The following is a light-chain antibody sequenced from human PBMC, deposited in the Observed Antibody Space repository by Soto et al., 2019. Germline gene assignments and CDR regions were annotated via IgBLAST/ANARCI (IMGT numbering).Light chain of an antibody. V-gene: IGLV1-44*01. Sequence: QPVLTQPPSESGTPGQRVTMFCSGSSSNIGSNTVDWFQQLPGTAPKLLIYNNDQRPSGVPDRFSGSKSGTSASLAISGLQSEDEADYYCAAWDDSLNGVLFGGGTKLTVL. CDR3: AAWDDSLNGVL. J-gene: IGLJ2*01. CDR1: SSNIGSNT. CDR2: NND.